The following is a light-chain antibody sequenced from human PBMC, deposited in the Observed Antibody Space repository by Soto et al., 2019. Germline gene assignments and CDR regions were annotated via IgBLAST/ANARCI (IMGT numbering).Light chain of an antibody. J-gene: IGKJ1*01. CDR2: GAS. V-gene: IGKV3-15*01. Sequence: EIVLTQSPATLSLSPGERATLSCRASQSVSSYLAWYQQKLGQAPRLLIYGASTRATGIPVTFSGSASGTEFTLSISRLQSEDYTVYYCQQYNKWPLTFGQGTKVEI. CDR3: QQYNKWPLT. CDR1: QSVSSY.